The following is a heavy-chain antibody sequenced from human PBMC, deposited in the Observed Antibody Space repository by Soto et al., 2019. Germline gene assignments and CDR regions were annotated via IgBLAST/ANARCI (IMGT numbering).Heavy chain of an antibody. V-gene: IGHV1-18*04. CDR2: ISAYNGNR. D-gene: IGHD3-16*01. Sequence: QVQVVQSGPEVRESEASVKVSCKASGYTFTNYGVSWVRQAPGQGLEWMGWISAYNGNRNMAQKFQGRLTMTTETSTSTAYMELRSLRSDDTAVYYCVRDRAGAVSAPGHFDYWGQGTLLTVSS. CDR1: GYTFTNYG. J-gene: IGHJ4*02. CDR3: VRDRAGAVSAPGHFDY.